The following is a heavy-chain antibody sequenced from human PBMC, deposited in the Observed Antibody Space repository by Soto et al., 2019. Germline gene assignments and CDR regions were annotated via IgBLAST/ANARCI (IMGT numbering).Heavy chain of an antibody. D-gene: IGHD3-10*01. Sequence: GGSLRLSYAASGFTFSSYGMHWVIQAPGKGLEWVAVISYDGSNKYYADSVKGRFTISRDNSKNTLYLQMNSLRAEDTAVYYCAKDQDIDPQITMVRGVIIGGMDVWGQGTTVTVSS. CDR1: GFTFSSYG. CDR3: AKDQDIDPQITMVRGVIIGGMDV. J-gene: IGHJ6*02. V-gene: IGHV3-30*18. CDR2: ISYDGSNK.